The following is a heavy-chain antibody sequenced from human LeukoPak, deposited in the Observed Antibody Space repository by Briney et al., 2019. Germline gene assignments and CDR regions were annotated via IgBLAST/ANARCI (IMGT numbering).Heavy chain of an antibody. CDR2: MNPNSGNT. V-gene: IGHV1-8*01. CDR1: GYTFTSYD. D-gene: IGHD3/OR15-3a*01. Sequence: ASVKVSCKASGYTFTSYDINWVRQATGQGLEWMGWMNPNSGNTGYAQKFQGRVTMTRNTSISTAYMELSSLRSEDTAVYYCARGPKIKGGLDYWGQGTLVTVSS. J-gene: IGHJ4*02. CDR3: ARGPKIKGGLDY.